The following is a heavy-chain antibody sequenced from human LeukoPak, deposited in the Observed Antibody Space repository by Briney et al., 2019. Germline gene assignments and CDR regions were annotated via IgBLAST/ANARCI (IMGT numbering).Heavy chain of an antibody. J-gene: IGHJ4*02. CDR3: ARDRDCGGDCYSGN. Sequence: SQTLSLTCTVSGGSISSGDYYWSWIRQPPGKGLEWIGYIYYSGSTYYNPSLKSRVTISVDTSKNRFSLKLSSVTAADTAVYYCARDRDCGGDCYSGNWGQGTLVTVSS. D-gene: IGHD2-21*02. CDR2: IYYSGST. V-gene: IGHV4-30-4*01. CDR1: GGSISSGDYY.